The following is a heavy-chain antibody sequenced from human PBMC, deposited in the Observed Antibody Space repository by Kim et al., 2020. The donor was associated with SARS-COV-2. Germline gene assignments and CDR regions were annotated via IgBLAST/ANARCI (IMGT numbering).Heavy chain of an antibody. Sequence: GGSLRLSCVVSGFTFSNYVMSWVRQAPGKGLEWVSGISGSGGSIFYADSVKGRFTISRDNSKNTLYLQMNSLRAEDTAIYYCAKGPLVGTFYMDVWGKGTTVTVSS. D-gene: IGHD3-16*02. J-gene: IGHJ6*03. CDR3: AKGPLVGTFYMDV. CDR2: ISGSGGSI. CDR1: GFTFSNYV. V-gene: IGHV3-23*01.